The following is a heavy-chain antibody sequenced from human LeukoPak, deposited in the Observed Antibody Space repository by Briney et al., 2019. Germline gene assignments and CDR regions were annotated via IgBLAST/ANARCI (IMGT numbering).Heavy chain of an antibody. J-gene: IGHJ6*03. CDR3: ARMPSYSNYAFYFMDV. CDR2: ISSSGSLI. V-gene: IGHV3-21*01. D-gene: IGHD4-11*01. CDR1: GFSFTTYR. Sequence: GGSLRLSCAASGFSFTTYRMHWVRQAPGKGLEWVSSISSSGSLIKYADSLGGRLTISRDNAKNSVYLQMNSLTGEDTAVYYCARMPSYSNYAFYFMDVWGKGTTVTVSS.